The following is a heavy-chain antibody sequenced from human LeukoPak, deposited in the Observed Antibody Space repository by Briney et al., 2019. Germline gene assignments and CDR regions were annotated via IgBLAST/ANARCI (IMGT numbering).Heavy chain of an antibody. V-gene: IGHV4-39*01. CDR2: IYYSGST. J-gene: IGHJ4*02. CDR1: GGSISSSSYY. CDR3: ARHLGSSWYSDY. D-gene: IGHD6-13*01. Sequence: SETLSLTCTISGGSISSSSYYWGWIRQPPGKGLEWIGSIYYSGSTYYNPSLKSRVTISVDTSKNQFSLKLSSVTAADTAVYYCARHLGSSWYSDYWGQGTLVTVSS.